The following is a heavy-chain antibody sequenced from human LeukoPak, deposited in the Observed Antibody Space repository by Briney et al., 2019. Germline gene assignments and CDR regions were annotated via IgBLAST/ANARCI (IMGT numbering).Heavy chain of an antibody. D-gene: IGHD3-10*01. Sequence: GSLRLSCAASGFAFSSYGMHWVRQAPGKGLERVAFIRYDGSNKYYADSVKGRFTISRDNSKNTLYLQMNSLRAEDTAVYYCAKDFRGSGSSIDYWGQGTLVTVSS. CDR1: GFAFSSYG. CDR3: AKDFRGSGSSIDY. CDR2: IRYDGSNK. J-gene: IGHJ4*02. V-gene: IGHV3-30*02.